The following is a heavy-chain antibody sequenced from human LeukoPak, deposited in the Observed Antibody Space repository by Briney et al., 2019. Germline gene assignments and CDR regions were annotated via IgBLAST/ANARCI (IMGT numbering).Heavy chain of an antibody. D-gene: IGHD3-3*01. CDR2: IKQDGSEK. V-gene: IGHV3-7*01. J-gene: IGHJ3*02. CDR1: GFTFSNYA. Sequence: PGGSLRLSCTASGFTFSNYAMSWVRQAPGKGLEWVANIKQDGSEKYYVDSVKGRFTISRDNAKNSLYLQMNSLRAEDTAVYYCARDGPLQMYYDFWRLPDAFDIWGQGTMVTVSS. CDR3: ARDGPLQMYYDFWRLPDAFDI.